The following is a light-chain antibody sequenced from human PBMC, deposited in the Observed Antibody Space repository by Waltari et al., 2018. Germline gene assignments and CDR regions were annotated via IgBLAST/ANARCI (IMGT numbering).Light chain of an antibody. V-gene: IGLV3-21*02. J-gene: IGLJ2*01. CDR2: DDT. CDR1: RVKSTS. CDR3: QVWDSSSDPI. Sequence: SYVLSQSPSVSVAPGQTARITCGGDRVKSTSLPWYQQKPGQPPLLVIYDDTGRPSGIPERFSGSLSGSTATLTIRRVEAGDEADYYCQVWDSSSDPIFGGGTKLTVL.